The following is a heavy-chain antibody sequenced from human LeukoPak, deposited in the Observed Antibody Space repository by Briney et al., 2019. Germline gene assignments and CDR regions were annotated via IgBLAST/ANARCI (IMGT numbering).Heavy chain of an antibody. CDR3: ARLAGPRREY. V-gene: IGHV1-8*01. Sequence: ASVKVSCKASGYTFTSYDINWVRQASGQGLEWMGWINPNSGNTGYAQKFQGRVTMIRDVSISTAYMELSSLTCDDTAVYYRARLAGPRREYWGQGTLLTVSS. J-gene: IGHJ4*02. CDR2: INPNSGNT. D-gene: IGHD6-19*01. CDR1: GYTFTSYD.